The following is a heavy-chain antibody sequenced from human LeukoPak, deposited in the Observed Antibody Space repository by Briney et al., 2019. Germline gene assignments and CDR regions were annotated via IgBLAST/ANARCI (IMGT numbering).Heavy chain of an antibody. V-gene: IGHV3-53*01. J-gene: IGHJ6*03. Sequence: GGSLRLPCAASGFTVSSNYMSWVRQASGKGLEWVSVIYSGGSTYYADSVKGRFTISRDNSKNTLYLQTNSLRAEDTAVYYCARVQSYYDSSGYTRTMDVWGKGTTVTVSS. D-gene: IGHD3-22*01. CDR1: GFTVSSNY. CDR3: ARVQSYYDSSGYTRTMDV. CDR2: IYSGGST.